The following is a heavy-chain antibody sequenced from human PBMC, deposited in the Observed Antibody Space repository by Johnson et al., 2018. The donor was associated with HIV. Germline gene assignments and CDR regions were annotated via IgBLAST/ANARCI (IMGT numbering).Heavy chain of an antibody. D-gene: IGHD2-15*01. CDR3: AREGYCSGGSCYSNAFDI. Sequence: VQLVESRGVLVQPGGSLRLSCAASGFTVSSNEISWVRQAPGKGLEWVSSISGGSTYSADSRKGRFTISIDNSKNTLHLQMNSLRAEDTAVYYCAREGYCSGGSCYSNAFDIWGQGTMVTVSS. CDR1: GFTVSSNE. J-gene: IGHJ3*02. CDR2: ISGGST. V-gene: IGHV3-38-3*01.